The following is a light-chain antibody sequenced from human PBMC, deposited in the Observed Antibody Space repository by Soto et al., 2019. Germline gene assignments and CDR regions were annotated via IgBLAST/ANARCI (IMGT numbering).Light chain of an antibody. CDR2: ATS. V-gene: IGKV1-33*01. CDR3: QQYGSSEII. Sequence: DIQMTQSPSSLSASVGDTVTITCQASRDINKFLNWYQQKPGKAPDLLIYATSTLQSGVPSRFSGSVSGTDFTLTITRLEPEDFAVFYCQQYGSSEIIFGQGTRLEIK. J-gene: IGKJ5*01. CDR1: RDINKF.